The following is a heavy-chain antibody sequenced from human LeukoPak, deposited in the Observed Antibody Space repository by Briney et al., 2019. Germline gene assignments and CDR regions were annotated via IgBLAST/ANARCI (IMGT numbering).Heavy chain of an antibody. D-gene: IGHD3-22*01. CDR3: ARGFPYDTSGFDAFDI. Sequence: ASVKVSCKASGYMLTGYYIYWVRQAPGQGLEWMGWINPNSGGTNYAQKFQGRVTLTRDTSISTAYMEVSRLSSDDTALYYCARGFPYDTSGFDAFDIWGQGTMVTVSS. CDR1: GYMLTGYY. J-gene: IGHJ3*02. V-gene: IGHV1-2*02. CDR2: INPNSGGT.